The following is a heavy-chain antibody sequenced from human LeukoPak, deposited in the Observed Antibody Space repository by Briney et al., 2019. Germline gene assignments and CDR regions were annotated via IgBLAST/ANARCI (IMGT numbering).Heavy chain of an antibody. D-gene: IGHD3-22*01. Sequence: SETLSLTCAVYGGSFSGYYWSWIRQPPGKGLEWIGEINHSGSTNYNPSLKSRVTISVDTSKNQFSLKLTSVTAADTAVYYCARDQYYYDSSGYYRFDYWGQGTLVTVSS. CDR2: INHSGST. J-gene: IGHJ4*02. CDR3: ARDQYYYDSSGYYRFDY. V-gene: IGHV4-34*01. CDR1: GGSFSGYY.